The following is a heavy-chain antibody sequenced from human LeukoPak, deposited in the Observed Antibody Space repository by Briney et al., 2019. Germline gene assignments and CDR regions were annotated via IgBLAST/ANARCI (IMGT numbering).Heavy chain of an antibody. Sequence: PSETQSLTCTVSGGSFSSYYWSWLRQPAGKGLEWIGRIYTSESTNYNPSLKRRVTMSVDTSKNQFSLKLSSVTAADTAVYYCARDHIFGGYYFDYWGQGTLVTVSS. CDR3: ARDHIFGGYYFDY. CDR1: GGSFSSYY. D-gene: IGHD3-9*01. V-gene: IGHV4-4*07. CDR2: IYTSEST. J-gene: IGHJ4*02.